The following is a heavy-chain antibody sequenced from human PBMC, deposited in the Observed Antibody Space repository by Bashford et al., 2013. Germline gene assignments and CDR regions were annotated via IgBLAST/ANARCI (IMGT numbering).Heavy chain of an antibody. CDR2: IWYDGSNK. V-gene: IGHV3-33*08. CDR1: GFTFSSYG. Sequence: GSLRLSCAASGFTFSSYGMHWVRQAPGKGLEWVAVIWYDGSNKYYADSVKGRFAVSRDNAKNSLYLQMNSLRFEDTAVYYCARDTAGPGSLGYWGQGTLVTVSS. CDR3: ARDTAGPGSLGY. D-gene: IGHD6-13*01. J-gene: IGHJ4*02.